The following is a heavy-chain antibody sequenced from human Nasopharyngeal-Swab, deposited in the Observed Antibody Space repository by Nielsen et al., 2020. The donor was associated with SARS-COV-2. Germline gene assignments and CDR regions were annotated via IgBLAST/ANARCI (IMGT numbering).Heavy chain of an antibody. Sequence: GRSLRLSCAASGFTFSSYWMSWVRQAPGKGLEWVANIKQDGSEKYYVDSVKGRFTISRDNAKNSLYLQMNSLRAEDTAVYYCARVGLGYNWNYFDPYYYYGMDVWGQGTTVTVSS. CDR1: GFTFSSYW. CDR2: IKQDGSEK. V-gene: IGHV3-7*03. CDR3: ARVGLGYNWNYFDPYYYYGMDV. D-gene: IGHD1-7*01. J-gene: IGHJ6*02.